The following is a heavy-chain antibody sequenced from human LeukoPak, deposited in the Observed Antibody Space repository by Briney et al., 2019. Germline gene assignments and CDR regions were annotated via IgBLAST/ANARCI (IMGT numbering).Heavy chain of an antibody. D-gene: IGHD6-19*01. CDR2: IYYSGST. Sequence: SETLSLTCTVSGGSISSHSWSWIRQPPGKGLEWIGYIYYSGSTNYNPSLKSRAPISVDTSKNQFSLKLSSVTAADTAVYYCARSYSSGWSNWFDPWGQGTLVTVSS. J-gene: IGHJ5*02. CDR3: ARSYSSGWSNWFDP. V-gene: IGHV4-59*11. CDR1: GGSISSHS.